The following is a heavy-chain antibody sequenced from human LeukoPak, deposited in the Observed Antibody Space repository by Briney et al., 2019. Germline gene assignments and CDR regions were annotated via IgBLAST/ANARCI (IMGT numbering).Heavy chain of an antibody. CDR2: IRYDGSNK. V-gene: IGHV3-30*02. J-gene: IGHJ6*03. CDR1: GFTFSSYG. D-gene: IGHD2-2*01. Sequence: PGGSLRLPCAASGFTFSSYGMHWVRQAPGKGLEWVAFIRYDGSNKYYADSVKGRFTISRDNSKNTLYLQMNSLRAEDTAVYSCAKDSSTSYSYYMDVWGKGTTVTISS. CDR3: AKDSSTSYSYYMDV.